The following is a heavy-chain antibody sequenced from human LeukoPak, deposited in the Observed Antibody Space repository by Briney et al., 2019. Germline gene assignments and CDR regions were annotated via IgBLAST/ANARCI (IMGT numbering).Heavy chain of an antibody. D-gene: IGHD3-10*01. J-gene: IGHJ4*02. CDR3: ARVLWFGELSTMGY. CDR2: INPNSGGT. Sequence: ASVKVSCKASGYTFTGYYMHWARQAPGQGLEWMGWINPNSGGTNYAQKFQGRVTMTRDTSISTAYMELSRLRSDDTAVYYCARVLWFGELSTMGYWGQGTLVTVSS. V-gene: IGHV1-2*02. CDR1: GYTFTGYY.